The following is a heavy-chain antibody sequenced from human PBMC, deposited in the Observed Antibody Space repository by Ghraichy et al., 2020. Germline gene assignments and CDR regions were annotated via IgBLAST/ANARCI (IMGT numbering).Heavy chain of an antibody. CDR1: GFTFSSYA. J-gene: IGHJ6*02. CDR3: ARDGSRISADYGMDV. CDR2: ISYDGSNK. Sequence: GGSLRLSCAASGFTFSSYAMHWVRQAPGKGLEWVAVISYDGSNKYYADSVKGRFTISRDNSKNTLYLQMNSLRAEDTAVYYCARDGSRISADYGMDVWGQGTTVTVSS. D-gene: IGHD2-15*01. V-gene: IGHV3-30*04.